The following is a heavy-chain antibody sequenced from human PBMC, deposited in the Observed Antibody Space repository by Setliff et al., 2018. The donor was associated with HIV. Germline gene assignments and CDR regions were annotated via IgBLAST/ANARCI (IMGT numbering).Heavy chain of an antibody. CDR1: GFTFTGYY. V-gene: IGHV1-2*02. J-gene: IGHJ4*02. CDR2: ITPNSGGT. Sequence: ASVKVSCKASGFTFTGYYIHWVRQAPGQGLEWMGWITPNSGGTNYAQEFQGRITITMDTSASTVYMEVSSLRSEDMAVYYCAREGAAAGLDLDYWGQGTLVTVSS. CDR3: AREGAAAGLDLDY. D-gene: IGHD6-13*01.